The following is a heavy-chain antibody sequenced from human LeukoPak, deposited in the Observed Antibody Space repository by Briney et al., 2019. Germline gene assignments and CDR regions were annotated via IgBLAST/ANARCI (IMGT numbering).Heavy chain of an antibody. Sequence: GSLRLSCAASGFTFDNYEMNWVRQAPGKGLEWVSYISSSGSSIFYADSVKGRFTISRDNAKNSLYLQMHSLSAEDTAVYYCATKVAGTSHFSYWGQGTRVAVSS. CDR3: ATKVAGTSHFSY. D-gene: IGHD6-19*01. V-gene: IGHV3-48*03. CDR1: GFTFDNYE. CDR2: ISSSGSSI. J-gene: IGHJ4*02.